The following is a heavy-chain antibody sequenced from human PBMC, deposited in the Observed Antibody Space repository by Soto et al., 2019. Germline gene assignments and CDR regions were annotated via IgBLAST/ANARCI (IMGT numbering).Heavy chain of an antibody. CDR3: ASEPSGYNWNDNWFDT. V-gene: IGHV3-48*03. D-gene: IGHD1-1*01. J-gene: IGHJ5*02. CDR2: ISSSGSTI. Sequence: GGSLRLSCAASGFTFSSYEMNWVRQAPGKGLEWVSYISSSGSTIYYADSVKGRFTISRDNAKNTLYLQMNSLRAEDAAVNYCASEPSGYNWNDNWFDTWGQGTLVTVSS. CDR1: GFTFSSYE.